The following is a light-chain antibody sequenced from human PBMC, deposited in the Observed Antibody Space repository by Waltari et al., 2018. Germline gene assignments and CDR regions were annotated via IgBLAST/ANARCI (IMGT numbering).Light chain of an antibody. CDR2: LGS. CDR1: QSLLHRNGYNY. Sequence: IVMTQSPLSLPVTPGEPASISCRASQSLLHRNGYNYLDWYLQKPGQSPQLLIYLGSTRGSGVPDGFSGGASGHQFTLRSSGVGAEDVGVYYCMHALQTPYTFG. V-gene: IGKV2-28*01. J-gene: IGKJ2*01. CDR3: MHALQTPYT.